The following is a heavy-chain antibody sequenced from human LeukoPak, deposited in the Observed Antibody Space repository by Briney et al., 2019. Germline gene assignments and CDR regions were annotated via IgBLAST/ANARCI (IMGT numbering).Heavy chain of an antibody. V-gene: IGHV3-9*03. CDR3: AKDIGLEPLDAFDI. D-gene: IGHD1-1*01. J-gene: IGHJ3*02. CDR2: ISWNSGSI. CDR1: GFTFSSYE. Sequence: GGSLRLSCAASGFTFSSYEMNWVRQAPGKGLEWVSGISWNSGSIGYADSVKGRFTISRDNAKNSLYLQMNSLRAEDMALYYCAKDIGLEPLDAFDIWGQGTMVTVSS.